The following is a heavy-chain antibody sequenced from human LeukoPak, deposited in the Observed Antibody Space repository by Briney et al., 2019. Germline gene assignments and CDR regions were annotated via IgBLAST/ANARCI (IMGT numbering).Heavy chain of an antibody. J-gene: IGHJ4*02. CDR1: GFTFSNYA. D-gene: IGHD6-13*01. CDR3: ARDLMGIAYRGAFYY. V-gene: IGHV3-23*01. Sequence: GGSLRLSCAASGFTFSNYAMSWVRQAPGKGLEWVSGISGTGGSTYYADSVKGRFTISRDNAKNSLYLQMNSLRAEDAAVYYCARDLMGIAYRGAFYYWGQGTLVTVSS. CDR2: ISGTGGST.